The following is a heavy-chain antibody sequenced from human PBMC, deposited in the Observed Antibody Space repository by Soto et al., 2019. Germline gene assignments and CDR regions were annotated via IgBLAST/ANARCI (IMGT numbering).Heavy chain of an antibody. J-gene: IGHJ4*02. D-gene: IGHD1-20*01. V-gene: IGHV4-39*01. CDR2: VFYTGFT. Sequence: SETLSLTCAVSGGSISGSYYYWGWLRQSPGRGPEWIGSVFYTGFTSYNPSLESRVSVSVDTSKNQFSLKASAVTAADTAVYYCASSQKGYNWNYFDHWGQGALVTVSS. CDR1: GGSISGSYYY. CDR3: ASSQKGYNWNYFDH.